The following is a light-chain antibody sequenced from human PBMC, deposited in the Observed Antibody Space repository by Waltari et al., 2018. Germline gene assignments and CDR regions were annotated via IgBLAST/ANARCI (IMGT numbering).Light chain of an antibody. CDR2: SNN. CDR3: AAWDDSLSGVL. CDR1: SSNIGSNY. J-gene: IGLJ2*01. V-gene: IGLV1-47*01. Sequence: SVLTQPPSASGTPGQRVTISCSGRSSNIGSNYVYWYQQLPGPAPKLLIYSNNQRPSGVPDRFSGSKSGTSASLAISGLRSEDEADYYCAAWDDSLSGVLFGGGTKLTV.